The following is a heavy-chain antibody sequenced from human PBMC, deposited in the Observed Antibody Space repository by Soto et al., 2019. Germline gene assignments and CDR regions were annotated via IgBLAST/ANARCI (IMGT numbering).Heavy chain of an antibody. V-gene: IGHV1-69*02. CDR2: IIPILGIA. CDR1: GGTFSSYT. J-gene: IGHJ6*02. CDR3: AKNLQAYYYYYYGMDV. Sequence: GASVKVSCKASGGTFSSYTISWVRQAPGQGLEWMGRIIPILGIANYAQKFQGRVTITADKSTSTAYMELSSLRSEDTAVYYCAKNLQAYYYYYYGMDVWGQGTTVTAP.